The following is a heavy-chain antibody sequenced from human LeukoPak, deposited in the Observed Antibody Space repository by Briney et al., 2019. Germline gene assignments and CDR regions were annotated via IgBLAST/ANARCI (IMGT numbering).Heavy chain of an antibody. J-gene: IGHJ5*02. CDR3: ARDRVSYSSSGFDP. D-gene: IGHD6-6*01. CDR1: GFTFSSNA. V-gene: IGHV3-30*04. CDR2: ISYDGSNK. Sequence: GGSLRLSCAASGFTFSSNAMHWVRQAPGKGLEWVAVISYDGSNKYYADSVKGRFTISRDNSKNTLYLQMNSLRAEDTAVYYCARDRVSYSSSGFDPWGQGTLVTVSS.